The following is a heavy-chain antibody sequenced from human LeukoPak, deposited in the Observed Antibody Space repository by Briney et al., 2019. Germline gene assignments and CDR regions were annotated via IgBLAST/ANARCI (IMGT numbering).Heavy chain of an antibody. CDR3: ARVVTPGYSSSWFDY. CDR2: INHSGST. CDR1: GGSFSGYY. D-gene: IGHD6-13*01. J-gene: IGHJ5*01. Sequence: SETLSLTCAVYGGSFSGYYWSWIRQPPGEGLEWIGEINHSGSTNYNPSLKSRVTISVDTSKNQFSLKLSSVTAADTAVYYCARVVTPGYSSSWFDYWGQGTLVTVSS. V-gene: IGHV4-34*01.